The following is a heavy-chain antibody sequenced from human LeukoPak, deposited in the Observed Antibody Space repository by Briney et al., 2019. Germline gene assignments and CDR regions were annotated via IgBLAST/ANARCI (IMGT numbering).Heavy chain of an antibody. CDR2: ISSSSSYI. D-gene: IGHD2-2*01. V-gene: IGHV3-21*04. CDR1: GFTFSSYS. Sequence: GGSLRLSCAASGFTFSSYSMNWVRQAPGKGLEWVSSISSSSSYIYYADSVKGRFTISRDNSKNTLYLQMNSLRAEDTAVYYCAKDPLGTIVVVPAAASQGVNWFDPWGQGTLVTVSS. CDR3: AKDPLGTIVVVPAAASQGVNWFDP. J-gene: IGHJ5*02.